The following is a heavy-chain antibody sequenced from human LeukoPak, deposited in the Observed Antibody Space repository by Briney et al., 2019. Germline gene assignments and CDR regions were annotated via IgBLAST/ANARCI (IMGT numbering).Heavy chain of an antibody. Sequence: SETLSLTCTVSGGSISSSSYYWGWIRQPPGKGLEWIGSIYYSGSTYYNPSLKSRVTISVDRSKNQFSLKLSSVTAADTAVYYCARDLHNAFDIWGQGAMVTVSS. J-gene: IGHJ3*02. V-gene: IGHV4-39*07. CDR1: GGSISSSSYY. CDR2: IYYSGST. CDR3: ARDLHNAFDI.